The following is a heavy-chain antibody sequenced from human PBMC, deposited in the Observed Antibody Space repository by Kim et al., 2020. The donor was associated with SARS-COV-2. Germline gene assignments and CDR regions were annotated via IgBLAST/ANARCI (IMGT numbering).Heavy chain of an antibody. V-gene: IGHV3-21*01. D-gene: IGHD6-13*01. Sequence: YAASVKGRFTISRDTATNSLYLQMNSLRAEDTAVYYCARDQSLVAALDYWGQGTLVTVSS. CDR3: ARDQSLVAALDY. J-gene: IGHJ4*02.